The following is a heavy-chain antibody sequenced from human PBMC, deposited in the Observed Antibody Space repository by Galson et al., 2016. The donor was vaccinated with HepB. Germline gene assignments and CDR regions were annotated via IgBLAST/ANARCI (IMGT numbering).Heavy chain of an antibody. J-gene: IGHJ3*01. CDR2: INTDGTGT. Sequence: SLRLSCAASGFTFSGYWMHWVRQVPGKGLVWVARINTDGTGTSYADFVKGRFIITRDNAKNNVFLQMNSLRAEDTAVYYCVEPFGHDVWGQGTMVTVSS. CDR1: GFTFSGYW. V-gene: IGHV3-74*01. CDR3: VEPFGHDV. D-gene: IGHD1-26*01.